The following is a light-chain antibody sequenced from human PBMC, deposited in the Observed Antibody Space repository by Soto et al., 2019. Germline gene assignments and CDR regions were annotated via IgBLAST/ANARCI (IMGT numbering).Light chain of an antibody. Sequence: DIQMTQSPSTLSASVGDTVTITCRASQSLSCWLAWYQQKPGQAPKLLIHKASTLESGVPSRFSGSGSGTEFTLTISSMQPDDFATFYCQQYDRCPYTFGQGTKLEIK. V-gene: IGKV1-5*03. J-gene: IGKJ2*01. CDR1: QSLSCW. CDR3: QQYDRCPYT. CDR2: KAS.